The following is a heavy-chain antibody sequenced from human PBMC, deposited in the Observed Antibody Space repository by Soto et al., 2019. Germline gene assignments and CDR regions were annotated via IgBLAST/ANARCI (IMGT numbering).Heavy chain of an antibody. V-gene: IGHV6-1*01. D-gene: IGHD6-19*01. CDR3: ARDVAPVAGSFGDAFGD. J-gene: IGHJ3*01. CDR2: TYYRSKWNN. CDR1: GDSVSSNSAA. Sequence: SQTLSLTCAISGDSVSSNSAAWNWIRQSPSRGLEWLGRTYYRSKWNNDYAISVKSRITINPDTSKNQFSLQLNSVTPEDTAVYYCARDVAPVAGSFGDAFGDWRQRQTVTV.